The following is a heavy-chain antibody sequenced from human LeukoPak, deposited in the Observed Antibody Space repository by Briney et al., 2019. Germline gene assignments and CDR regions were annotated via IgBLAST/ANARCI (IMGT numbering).Heavy chain of an antibody. CDR1: GFSVSNYY. Sequence: GGSLRLSCAGSGFSVSNYYMSWVRQAPGKGLEWVSLIRDSGETFYADSVKGRFTISRDNSKNTMYLQVNRLRVEDTAVYFCARDRAVTQDWVEFDPWGQGTLVTVSS. D-gene: IGHD4-17*01. J-gene: IGHJ5*02. CDR2: IRDSGET. CDR3: ARDRAVTQDWVEFDP. V-gene: IGHV3-66*03.